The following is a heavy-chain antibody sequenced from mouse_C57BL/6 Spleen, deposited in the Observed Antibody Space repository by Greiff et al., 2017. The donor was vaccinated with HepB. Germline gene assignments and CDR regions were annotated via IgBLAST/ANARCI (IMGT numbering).Heavy chain of an antibody. CDR1: GYTFTSYG. J-gene: IGHJ1*03. CDR3: ARSGDYDRYFDV. Sequence: EVQLQQSGAELVRPGSSVKMSCKTSGYTFTSYGINWVKQRPGQGLEWIGYIYIGNDYTEYNEKFKGKATLTSDTSSSTAYMQLSSLTSEDSAIYFCARSGDYDRYFDVWGTGTTVTVSS. D-gene: IGHD2-4*01. V-gene: IGHV1-58*01. CDR2: IYIGNDYT.